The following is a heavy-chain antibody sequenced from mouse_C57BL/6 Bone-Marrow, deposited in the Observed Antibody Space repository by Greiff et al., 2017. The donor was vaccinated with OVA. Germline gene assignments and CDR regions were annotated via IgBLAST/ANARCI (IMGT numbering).Heavy chain of an antibody. J-gene: IGHJ4*01. CDR2: INPNNGGT. Sequence: EVQLQQSGPELVKPGASVKIPCKASGYTFTDYNMDWVKQSHGKSLEWIGDINPNNGGTIYNQKFKGKATLTVDKSSSPAYMELRSLTSEDTAVYYCARSEGYYGRLYYARDYWGQGTSVTVSA. D-gene: IGHD1-1*01. CDR1: GYTFTDYN. CDR3: ARSEGYYGRLYYARDY. V-gene: IGHV1-18*01.